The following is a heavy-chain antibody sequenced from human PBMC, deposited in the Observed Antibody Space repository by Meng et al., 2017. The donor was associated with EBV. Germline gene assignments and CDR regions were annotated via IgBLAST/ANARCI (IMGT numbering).Heavy chain of an antibody. CDR1: GGTFSSYA. V-gene: IGHV1-69*06. CDR2: IIPIFGTA. J-gene: IGHJ4*02. CDR3: ARAEIAAAGRLDY. D-gene: IGHD6-13*01. Sequence: QGRLVQAGAEGKKPGSSGKVSCKAAGGTFSSYAISWVRQAPGQGLEWMGGIIPIFGTANYAQKFQGRVTITADKSTSTAYMELSSLRSEDTAVYYCARAEIAAAGRLDYWGQGTLVTVSS.